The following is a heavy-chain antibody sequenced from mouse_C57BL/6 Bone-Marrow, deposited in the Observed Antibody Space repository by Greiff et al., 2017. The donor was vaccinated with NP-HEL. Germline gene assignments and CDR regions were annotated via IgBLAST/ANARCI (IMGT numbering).Heavy chain of an antibody. D-gene: IGHD2-5*01. CDR2: INPYNGDT. Sequence: DVQLQESGPELVKPGDSVKISCKASGYSFTGYFMNWVMQSHGKSLEWIGRINPYNGDTFYNQKFKGKATLTVDKSSSTAHMELRSLTSEDSAVYYCARSYYSNSFAYWGQGTLVTVSA. CDR1: GYSFTGYF. V-gene: IGHV1-20*01. CDR3: ARSYYSNSFAY. J-gene: IGHJ3*01.